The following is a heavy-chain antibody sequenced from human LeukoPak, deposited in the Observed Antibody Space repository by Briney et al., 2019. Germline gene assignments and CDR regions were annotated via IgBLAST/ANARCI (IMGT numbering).Heavy chain of an antibody. D-gene: IGHD2-2*01. Sequence: GRSLRLSCAASGFTFSSYGMHWVRQAPGKGLEWVAVISYDGSNKYYADSVKGRFTISRDNSKNTLYLQMNSLRAEDTAVYYCAKDMGRPLRFVVVPAAISYWGQGTLVTVSS. J-gene: IGHJ4*02. V-gene: IGHV3-30*18. CDR1: GFTFSSYG. CDR2: ISYDGSNK. CDR3: AKDMGRPLRFVVVPAAISY.